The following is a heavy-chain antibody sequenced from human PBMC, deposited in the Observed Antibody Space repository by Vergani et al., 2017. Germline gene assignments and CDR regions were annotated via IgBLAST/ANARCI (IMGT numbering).Heavy chain of an antibody. CDR2: MYHSGST. J-gene: IGHJ5*02. CDR3: GRVAYFYGLGSLLLDL. D-gene: IGHD3-10*01. CDR1: GGSMSGYY. V-gene: IGHV4-59*01. Sequence: QVRLQESGPGLVKPSETLSLTCSVSGGSMSGYYWSWIRQPPGKELEWIGYMYHSGSTNYNPSLETRVTISGDTSKNQFSLKLNSVTAADTAVYYCGRVAYFYGLGSLLLDLLGQGILVTVSS.